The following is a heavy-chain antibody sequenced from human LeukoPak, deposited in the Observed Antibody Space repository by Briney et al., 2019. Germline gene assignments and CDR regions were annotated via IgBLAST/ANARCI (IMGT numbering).Heavy chain of an antibody. CDR3: AREHPPLDYGLDY. J-gene: IGHJ4*02. Sequence: SETLSLTFTVSGGSISSSSYYWGWIRQPPGKGLEWIGSIYYSGSTYYNPSLKSRVTMSVDTSKNQFSLKLSSVTAADTAVYYCAREHPPLDYGLDYWGQGTLVTVSS. D-gene: IGHD4-17*01. V-gene: IGHV4-39*07. CDR2: IYYSGST. CDR1: GGSISSSSYY.